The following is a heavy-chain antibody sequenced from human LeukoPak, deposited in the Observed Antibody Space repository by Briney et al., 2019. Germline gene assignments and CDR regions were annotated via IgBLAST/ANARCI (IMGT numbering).Heavy chain of an antibody. V-gene: IGHV3-20*04. D-gene: IGHD3-9*01. CDR2: INWNGGST. J-gene: IGHJ4*02. CDR1: GFTFDDYG. Sequence: GGSLRLSCAASGFTFDDYGMSWFRQAPGKGLEWVSGINWNGGSTGYADSVKGRFTISRDNAKNSLYLQMNSLRAEDTAFYYCARGHLEAYYDILTALIFFDCWGQGTLVTVSS. CDR3: ARGHLEAYYDILTALIFFDC.